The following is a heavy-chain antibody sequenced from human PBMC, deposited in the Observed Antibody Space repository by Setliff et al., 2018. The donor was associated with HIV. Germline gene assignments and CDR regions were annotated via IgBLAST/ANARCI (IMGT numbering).Heavy chain of an antibody. D-gene: IGHD5-18*01. Sequence: PLETLSLTCTVSGGSISSSSYYWGWIRQPPGKGLEWIANIYYSGSTFYNPSLKSRVTMSVDTSKNQFSLKLNSVTAADTAVYFCARAPGYSYSFYFDSWGQGTLVTVSS. CDR2: IYYSGST. CDR1: GGSISSSSYY. CDR3: ARAPGYSYSFYFDS. J-gene: IGHJ4*02. V-gene: IGHV4-39*07.